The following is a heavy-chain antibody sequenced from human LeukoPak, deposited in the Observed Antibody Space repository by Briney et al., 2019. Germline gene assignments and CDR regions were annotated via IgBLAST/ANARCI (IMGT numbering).Heavy chain of an antibody. Sequence: GGSLRLSCVVSGFTFSNYDMHWVGQATGKGREWVSAIGTAGDTYYPDSVNGRFTISRENAKKSLYLQMNSLRAGDTAVYYCARGGLVPGDYFDYWGQGTLVTVSS. V-gene: IGHV3-13*01. D-gene: IGHD2-2*01. CDR3: ARGGLVPGDYFDY. J-gene: IGHJ4*02. CDR2: IGTAGDT. CDR1: GFTFSNYD.